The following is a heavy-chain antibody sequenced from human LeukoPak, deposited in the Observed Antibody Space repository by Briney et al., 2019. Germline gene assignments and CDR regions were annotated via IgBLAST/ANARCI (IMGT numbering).Heavy chain of an antibody. CDR3: ARNYGGNAFDI. CDR1: GYTFTSYY. Sequence: ASVKVSCKASGYTFTSYYMHWVRQAPGQGLEWMGIINPSGGSTSYAQKFQGRATMTRDTSTSTVYMELSSLRSEDTAVYYCARNYGGNAFDIWGQGTMVTVSS. V-gene: IGHV1-46*01. D-gene: IGHD3-16*01. J-gene: IGHJ3*02. CDR2: INPSGGST.